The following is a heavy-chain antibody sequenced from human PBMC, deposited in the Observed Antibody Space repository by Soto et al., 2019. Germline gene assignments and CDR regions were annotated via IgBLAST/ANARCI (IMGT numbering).Heavy chain of an antibody. Sequence: GGSLRLSCAASGFTFSSNWMHWVRQAPGKGLVWVSRINTDGSSTTYADSVKGRFTISSDNAKNTLYLQINSLSDEDTAVYYCGRGPRNYYNMDVWGKGTTVTVSS. CDR3: GRGPRNYYNMDV. J-gene: IGHJ6*04. CDR2: INTDGSST. CDR1: GFTFSSNW. V-gene: IGHV3-74*01.